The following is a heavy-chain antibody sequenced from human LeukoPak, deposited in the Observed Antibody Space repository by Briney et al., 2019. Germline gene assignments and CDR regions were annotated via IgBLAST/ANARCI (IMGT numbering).Heavy chain of an antibody. D-gene: IGHD2-21*01. J-gene: IGHJ4*02. V-gene: IGHV3-30-3*01. Sequence: PGRSLRLSCAASGFTFSSYAMHWVRQAPGKGLEWVSVISYDGINKFCAQSVKGRCTISRDNSKNTLYLQMNSLRPEDTAVYFCARGPSAYTSEFDYWGQGTLVTVSS. CDR2: ISYDGINK. CDR3: ARGPSAYTSEFDY. CDR1: GFTFSSYA.